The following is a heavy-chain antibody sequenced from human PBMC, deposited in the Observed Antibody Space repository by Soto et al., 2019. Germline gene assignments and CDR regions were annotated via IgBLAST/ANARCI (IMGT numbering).Heavy chain of an antibody. V-gene: IGHV3-23*01. CDR1: GFTFSIYA. CDR3: AKASVVTPGGTYFDY. CDR2: ISDSGGST. D-gene: IGHD2-8*02. Sequence: GGSLRLSCAASGFTFSIYAMSWVRQAPGKGLEWVSAISDSGGSTYYADSVKGRFTISGDNSKNTLYLQMNSLRAEDTAVYYCAKASVVTPGGTYFDYWGQGTLVTVSS. J-gene: IGHJ4*02.